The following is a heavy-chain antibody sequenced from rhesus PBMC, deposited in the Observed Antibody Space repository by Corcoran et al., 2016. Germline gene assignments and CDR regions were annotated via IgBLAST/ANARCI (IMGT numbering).Heavy chain of an antibody. Sequence: QLQLQESGPGRVKPSEPLSLTCAVSGGSISSNYWSWIRQPPGKGLGGIGRIAGRGGSTDYNPSLKSRVTISTTTTKNQFSLKLSSVTAADTAVYYCARAGYSRTFDYWGQGVLVTVSS. CDR2: IAGRGGST. CDR3: ARAGYSRTFDY. V-gene: IGHV4-173*01. J-gene: IGHJ4*01. CDR1: GGSISSNY. D-gene: IGHD5-24*01.